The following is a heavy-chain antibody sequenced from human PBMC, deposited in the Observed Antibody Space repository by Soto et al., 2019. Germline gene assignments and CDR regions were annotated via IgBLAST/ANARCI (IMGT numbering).Heavy chain of an antibody. Sequence: SETLSLTCTVSGGSISSGGYYWSWIRQHAGKGLEWIGYIYYSGSTYYNPSLKSRVTISVDTSKNQFSLKLSSVTAADTAVYYCARTDYYYDSSGYQRRDYFDYWGQGTLVTVSS. CDR2: IYYSGST. CDR1: GGSISSGGYY. CDR3: ARTDYYYDSSGYQRRDYFDY. V-gene: IGHV4-31*03. J-gene: IGHJ4*02. D-gene: IGHD3-22*01.